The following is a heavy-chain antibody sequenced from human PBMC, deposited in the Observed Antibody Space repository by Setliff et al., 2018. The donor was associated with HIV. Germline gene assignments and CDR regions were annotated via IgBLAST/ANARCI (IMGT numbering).Heavy chain of an antibody. CDR2: INAGNGNT. Sequence: ASVKVSCKASGYTFTSYGISWVRQAPGQRLEWMGWINAGNGNTKYSQKFQGRVTITRDTSASTVYMELSSLRSEDTAVYYCASAHYYSGYIEYFQYWGQGTLVTVSS. CDR1: GYTFTSYG. V-gene: IGHV1-3*01. D-gene: IGHD5-12*01. CDR3: ASAHYYSGYIEYFQY. J-gene: IGHJ1*01.